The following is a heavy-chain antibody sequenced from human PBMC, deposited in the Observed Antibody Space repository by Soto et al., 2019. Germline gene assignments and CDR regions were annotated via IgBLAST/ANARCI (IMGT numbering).Heavy chain of an antibody. V-gene: IGHV3-23*01. J-gene: IGHJ4*02. CDR3: AKATASSLAASRPFDY. Sequence: EVQLLESGGDLVQPGASLRVSCAASGFTFGNYAMSWVRQAPGQGLEWVSSISGSGGSTYYADSVKGRFTIARDNSKNTLSLQRNSLRVDDTALYYCAKATASSLAASRPFDYWGQGTLVTVSS. D-gene: IGHD6-6*01. CDR2: ISGSGGST. CDR1: GFTFGNYA.